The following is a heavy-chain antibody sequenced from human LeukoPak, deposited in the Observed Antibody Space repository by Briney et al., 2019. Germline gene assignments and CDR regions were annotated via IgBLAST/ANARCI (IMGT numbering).Heavy chain of an antibody. D-gene: IGHD2-8*01. CDR2: IIPIFGTA. J-gene: IGHJ6*03. CDR3: ARGPFRQAVEMVYAGYYYYYMDV. Sequence: ASVTVSCKASGGTFSSYAISWVRQAPGQGLEWMGGIIPIFGTANYAQKFQGRVTITTDESTSTAYMELSSLRSEDTAVYYCARGPFRQAVEMVYAGYYYYYMDVWGKGTTVTVCS. V-gene: IGHV1-69*05. CDR1: GGTFSSYA.